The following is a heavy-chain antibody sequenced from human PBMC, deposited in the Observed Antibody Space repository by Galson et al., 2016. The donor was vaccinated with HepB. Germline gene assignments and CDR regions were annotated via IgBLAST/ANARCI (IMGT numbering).Heavy chain of an antibody. CDR1: GFNFINYA. Sequence: SLRLSCAVSGFNFINYAMCWVRQAPGKGPEWVSTISGTAENTYYADSVKDRFTISRDNSKSTLYLQMSSLRAEDTALYYCAKLGIKDSWGQGTLVTVSS. D-gene: IGHD2-21*01. J-gene: IGHJ4*02. V-gene: IGHV3-23*01. CDR2: ISGTAENT. CDR3: AKLGIKDS.